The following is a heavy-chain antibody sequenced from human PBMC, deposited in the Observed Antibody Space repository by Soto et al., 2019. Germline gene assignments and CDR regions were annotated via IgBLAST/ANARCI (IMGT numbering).Heavy chain of an antibody. Sequence: GGSLRLSCAASGFTFSNYAMHWVRQAPGKGLEWVALISYDGSNKYYADSVKGRFTISRDNSKNTPYLQMNSLRAEDTAVYYCARDYGGSNYDFWSGSLDYWGQGTLVTVSS. CDR2: ISYDGSNK. D-gene: IGHD3-3*01. J-gene: IGHJ4*02. CDR3: ARDYGGSNYDFWSGSLDY. V-gene: IGHV3-30-3*01. CDR1: GFTFSNYA.